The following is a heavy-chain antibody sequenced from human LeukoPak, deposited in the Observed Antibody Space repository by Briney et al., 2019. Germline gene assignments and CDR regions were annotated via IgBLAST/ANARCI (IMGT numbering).Heavy chain of an antibody. V-gene: IGHV4-38-2*02. CDR1: GYSISSGYY. CDR3: ARGKSRGSHIDY. D-gene: IGHD1-26*01. Sequence: SETLSLTCTVSGYSISSGYYWGWIRQPPGKGLEWIGSIYHSASTYYNPSLKSRVTISVDTSKNQFSLKLRSVTAADTAVYYCARGKSRGSHIDYWGQGTLVTVSS. J-gene: IGHJ4*02. CDR2: IYHSAST.